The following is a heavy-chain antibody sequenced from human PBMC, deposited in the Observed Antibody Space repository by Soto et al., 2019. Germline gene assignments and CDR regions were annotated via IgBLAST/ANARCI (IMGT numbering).Heavy chain of an antibody. CDR1: GFTVSSKY. CDR2: IWSAGLT. CDR3: ARELPPDL. D-gene: IGHD2-15*01. J-gene: IGHJ5*02. Sequence: GGSLRLSCAASGFTVSSKYMNWVCQAPGKGLEWVSIIWSAGLTYYADSVRGRFTISRDISKNILFLQMNNLRAEDSAIYYCARELPPDLWGQGTLVTVSS. V-gene: IGHV3-53*01.